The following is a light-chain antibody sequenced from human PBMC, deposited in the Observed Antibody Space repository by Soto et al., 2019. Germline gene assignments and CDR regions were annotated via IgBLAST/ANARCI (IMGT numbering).Light chain of an antibody. CDR1: QDISHY. CDR3: LQHNSYPWT. Sequence: IRMTQSPCSLSASTGDRVTITCRASQDISHYLAWFQQKPGKVPKRLIFAVSNLESGVPSRFRGSGSGTEFTLTITSLQPEDFATYYCLQHNSYPWTFGQRTKVDIK. J-gene: IGKJ1*01. CDR2: AVS. V-gene: IGKV1-17*03.